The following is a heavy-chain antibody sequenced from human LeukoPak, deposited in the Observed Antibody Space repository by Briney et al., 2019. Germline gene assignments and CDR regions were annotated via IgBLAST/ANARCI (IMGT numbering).Heavy chain of an antibody. J-gene: IGHJ4*02. Sequence: PGRSLRLSCAASGFTFSAYAMSWVRQAPGKGLEWVSSISDSAGSTYYAASVTGRFTISRDSSRTTLYLQVNSLRAEDTAVYYCAKQSAGVTTGYFDYWGQGTLVTVSS. CDR2: ISDSAGST. V-gene: IGHV3-23*01. CDR1: GFTFSAYA. CDR3: AKQSAGVTTGYFDY. D-gene: IGHD1-26*01.